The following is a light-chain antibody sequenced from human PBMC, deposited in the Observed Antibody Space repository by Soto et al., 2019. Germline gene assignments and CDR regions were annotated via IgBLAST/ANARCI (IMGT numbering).Light chain of an antibody. V-gene: IGKV1-5*01. CDR3: QQYDSNSQT. J-gene: IGKJ1*01. CDR2: DAS. CDR1: QSISNW. Sequence: DIQITQSPSTLSASVGDRVTITCRASQSISNWLAWYQQKPGKAPTLLLYDASILASGVPSRFSGSGSGRELTITISSLQPDDFEIYYCQQYDSNSQTFGLGTKVDIK.